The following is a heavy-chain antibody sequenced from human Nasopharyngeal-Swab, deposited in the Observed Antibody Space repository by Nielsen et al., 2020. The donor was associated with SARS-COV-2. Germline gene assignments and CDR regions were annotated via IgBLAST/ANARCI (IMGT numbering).Heavy chain of an antibody. J-gene: IGHJ4*02. Sequence: GGSLRLSCAASGFTFDDYAMHWGRQAPGKGLEWVSGISWNSGSIGYADSVKGRFTTSRDNAKNSLYLQMNSLRAEDTALYYCAKDRYKVVVAATPDYWGQGTLVTVSS. V-gene: IGHV3-9*01. CDR2: ISWNSGSI. CDR1: GFTFDDYA. D-gene: IGHD2-15*01. CDR3: AKDRYKVVVAATPDY.